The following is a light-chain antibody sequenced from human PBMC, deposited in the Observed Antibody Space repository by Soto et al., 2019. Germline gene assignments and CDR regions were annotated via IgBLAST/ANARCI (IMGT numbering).Light chain of an antibody. CDR1: NLGDKY. Sequence: SYELTQPPSVSVSPGQTASITCTGDNLGDKYACWYQQKPGQSPVLVIYQDSKRPSGIPERFSGSNSGNTATLTISGTQAMDEADYYCQAWDSSTVFGTGTKLTVL. V-gene: IGLV3-1*01. CDR3: QAWDSSTV. CDR2: QDS. J-gene: IGLJ1*01.